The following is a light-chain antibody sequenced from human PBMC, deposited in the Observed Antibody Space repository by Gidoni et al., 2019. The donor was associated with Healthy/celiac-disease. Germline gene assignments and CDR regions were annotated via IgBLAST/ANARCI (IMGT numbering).Light chain of an antibody. V-gene: IGKV1-39*01. CDR1: QSISSY. J-gene: IGKJ5*01. Sequence: PSSLSASVGDRVTITCRASQSISSYLNWYQQKPGRAPKLLIYAASSLQSGVPSRFSGSGSGTDFTLTISSLQPEDFATYYCQQSYSTPITFGQETRLEIK. CDR2: AAS. CDR3: QQSYSTPIT.